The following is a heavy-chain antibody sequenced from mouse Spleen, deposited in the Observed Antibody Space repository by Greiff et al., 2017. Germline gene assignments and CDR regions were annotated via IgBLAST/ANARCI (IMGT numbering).Heavy chain of an antibody. J-gene: IGHJ4*01. D-gene: IGHD1-1*01. CDR1: GYAFSSSW. Sequence: VQLQQSGPELVKPGASVKISCKASGYAFSSSWMNWVKQRPGKGLEWIGRIYPGDGDTNYNGKFKGKATLTADKSSSTAYMQLSSLTSEDSAVYFCAMGIDYYGSSYGAMDYWGQGTSVTVSS. CDR3: AMGIDYYGSSYGAMDY. V-gene: IGHV1-82*01. CDR2: IYPGDGDT.